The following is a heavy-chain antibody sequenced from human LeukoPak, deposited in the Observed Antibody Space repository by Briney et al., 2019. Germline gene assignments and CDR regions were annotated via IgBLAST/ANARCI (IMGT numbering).Heavy chain of an antibody. CDR2: SYYSGST. CDR1: GGSISSSSYY. D-gene: IGHD2-2*01. Sequence: SETLSLTCTVSGGSISSSSYYWGWIRQPPGKGLEWIGSSYYSGSTYYNPSLKSRVTISVDTSKNQFSLKLSSVTAADTAVYYCARHADIVVVPAANGGWFDPWGQGTLVSVSS. CDR3: ARHADIVVVPAANGGWFDP. V-gene: IGHV4-39*01. J-gene: IGHJ5*02.